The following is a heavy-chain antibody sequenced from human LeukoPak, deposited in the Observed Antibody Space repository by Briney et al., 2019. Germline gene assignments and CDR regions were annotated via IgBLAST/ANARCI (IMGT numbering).Heavy chain of an antibody. V-gene: IGHV1-18*01. CDR1: GYTFTSYG. CDR3: ARDYVYTGIAVAERSWFDP. CDR2: ISAYNGNT. D-gene: IGHD6-19*01. Sequence: ASVKVSCKASGYTFTSYGISWVRQAPGQGLEWMGWISAYNGNTNYAQKLQGRVTMTTDTSTSTAYMELRSLRSDDTAVYYCARDYVYTGIAVAERSWFDPWGQGILVTVSS. J-gene: IGHJ5*02.